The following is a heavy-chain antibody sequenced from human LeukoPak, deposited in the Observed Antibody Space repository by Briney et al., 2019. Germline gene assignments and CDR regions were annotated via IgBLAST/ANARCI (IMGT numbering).Heavy chain of an antibody. CDR3: TRDMRERFLEWFPADY. CDR2: IRSKAYGGTT. V-gene: IGHV3-49*02. Sequence: GGSLRLSCAASGFTFKTYSMNWVRQAPGKGLEWVGFIRSKAYGGTTEYAASVKGRFTISRDDSKSIAYLQMNSLKTEDTAVYYCTRDMRERFLEWFPADYWGQGTLVTVSS. J-gene: IGHJ4*02. CDR1: GFTFKTYS. D-gene: IGHD3-3*01.